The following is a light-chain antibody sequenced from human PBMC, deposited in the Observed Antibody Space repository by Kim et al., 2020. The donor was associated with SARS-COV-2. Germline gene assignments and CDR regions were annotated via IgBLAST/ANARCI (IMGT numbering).Light chain of an antibody. CDR3: QAWDSSTVV. Sequence: SYELTQPPSVSVSPGQTASITCSGDKLGDQYACWYQQKPGQSPVLVIYQDSKRPSGIPERFSGSNSGNTATLTISGTQAMDEADYCCQAWDSSTVVFGGGTQLTVL. J-gene: IGLJ2*01. CDR2: QDS. V-gene: IGLV3-1*01. CDR1: KLGDQY.